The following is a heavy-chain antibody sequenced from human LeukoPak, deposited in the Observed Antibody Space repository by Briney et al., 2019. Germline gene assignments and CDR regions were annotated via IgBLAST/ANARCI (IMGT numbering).Heavy chain of an antibody. CDR3: ARGPSYCSSTSCSLFDY. CDR1: GYTFTGYY. Sequence: GASVRVSCKASGYTFTGYYLHWVRQAPGQGLELMGWINPNSGVTNSAQKFQDRVTMTRDTSISTAYMELSSLRSEDTAVYYCARGPSYCSSTSCSLFDYWGQGTLVTVSS. J-gene: IGHJ4*02. D-gene: IGHD2-2*01. V-gene: IGHV1-2*02. CDR2: INPNSGVT.